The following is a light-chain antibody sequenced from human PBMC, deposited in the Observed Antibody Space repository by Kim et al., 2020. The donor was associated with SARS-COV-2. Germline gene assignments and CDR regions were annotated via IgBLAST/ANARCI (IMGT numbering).Light chain of an antibody. Sequence: CGSPGERATLSCRASQSVSSNLAWYQQKTGQAPRLLIYGASTRATGIPARFSGSGSGTEFTLTISSLQSEDFAVYYCQQYNNWQYTFGQGTKLEI. J-gene: IGKJ2*01. CDR2: GAS. CDR3: QQYNNWQYT. V-gene: IGKV3-15*01. CDR1: QSVSSN.